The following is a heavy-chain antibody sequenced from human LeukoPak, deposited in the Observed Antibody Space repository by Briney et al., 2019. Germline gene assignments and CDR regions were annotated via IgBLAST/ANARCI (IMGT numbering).Heavy chain of an antibody. D-gene: IGHD5-24*01. CDR1: GYTFTKSY. CDR2: INPGGDNT. Sequence: ASVKVSCKASGYTFTKSYIHWVRQAPGQRLEWMGLINPGGDNTDYAQNFQGRVTMTSDTSARTVYMELSSLRSEDTAIYYCARIRDGYNDAYDIWGQGTVVTVPS. J-gene: IGHJ3*02. V-gene: IGHV1-46*01. CDR3: ARIRDGYNDAYDI.